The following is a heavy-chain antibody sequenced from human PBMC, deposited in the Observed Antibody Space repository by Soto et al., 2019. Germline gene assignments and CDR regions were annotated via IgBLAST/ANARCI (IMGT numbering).Heavy chain of an antibody. CDR3: ARAFRNTVTTYGYFDL. J-gene: IGHJ2*01. CDR1: GYTFTSYA. D-gene: IGHD4-17*01. CDR2: INAGNGNT. V-gene: IGHV1-3*01. Sequence: QVQLVQSGAEVKKPGASVKVSCKASGYTFTSYAMHWVRQAPGQRLEWMGWINAGNGNTKYSQKFQGRVTITRDTSASTAYMELSSLRSEDTAVYDCARAFRNTVTTYGYFDLWGRGTLVTVSS.